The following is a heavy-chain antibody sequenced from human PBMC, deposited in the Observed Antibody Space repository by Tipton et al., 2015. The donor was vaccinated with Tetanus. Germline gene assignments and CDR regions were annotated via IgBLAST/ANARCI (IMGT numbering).Heavy chain of an antibody. CDR2: IYYTGRT. CDR1: GGSISNYY. D-gene: IGHD2-8*01. Sequence: GLVKPSENLSLTCTVSGGSISNYYWSWTRQPPGKRLEWIGYIYYTGRTDYNPSLKSRVTISLDTSKNQFSLKLSSVTAADTAVYSCARTQGSALIDYWGQGPLVTVSS. J-gene: IGHJ4*02. V-gene: IGHV4-59*01. CDR3: ARTQGSALIDY.